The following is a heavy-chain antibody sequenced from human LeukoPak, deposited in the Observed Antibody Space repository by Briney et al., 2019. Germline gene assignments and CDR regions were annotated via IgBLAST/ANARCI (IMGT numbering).Heavy chain of an antibody. V-gene: IGHV4-4*07. J-gene: IGHJ4*02. CDR1: GFTFDDYG. Sequence: GSLRLSCAASGFTFDDYGMSGIRQPAGKGLEWIGRIYTSGSTNYNPSLKSRVTISVDTSKNQFSLKLSSVTAADTAVYYCARDTRVNYFDYWGQGTLVTVSS. D-gene: IGHD2-15*01. CDR3: ARDTRVNYFDY. CDR2: IYTSGST.